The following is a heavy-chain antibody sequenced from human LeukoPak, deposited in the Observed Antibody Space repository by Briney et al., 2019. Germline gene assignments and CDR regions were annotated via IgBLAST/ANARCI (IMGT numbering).Heavy chain of an antibody. CDR1: GFTFSSYA. V-gene: IGHV3-64D*06. J-gene: IGHJ4*02. D-gene: IGHD3-10*01. CDR3: VKPRSGSYYDY. CDR2: ITTNGGGT. Sequence: GGSLRLSCSASGFTFSSYAMHWVRQAPGKGLEYVSVITTNGGGTYYSDSVKGRFTISRDNSKNTLYLQISSLRAEDTAVYYCVKPRSGSYYDYWGQGTLVTVSS.